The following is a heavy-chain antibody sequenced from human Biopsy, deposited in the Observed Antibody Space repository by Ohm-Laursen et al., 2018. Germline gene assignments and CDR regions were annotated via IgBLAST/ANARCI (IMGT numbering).Heavy chain of an antibody. CDR3: GRVWLWRVYGMDV. J-gene: IGHJ6*02. CDR1: GGSIGDQY. V-gene: IGHV4-59*11. Sequence: TLSLTCTVSGGSIGDQYWSWLRQTPGKGLDWLGNIYYTGETTYNPFLESRITISVITSKKKFPLQVDSMTAADTAVYYCGRVWLWRVYGMDVWGQGTTVTVSS. CDR2: IYYTGET. D-gene: IGHD6-19*01.